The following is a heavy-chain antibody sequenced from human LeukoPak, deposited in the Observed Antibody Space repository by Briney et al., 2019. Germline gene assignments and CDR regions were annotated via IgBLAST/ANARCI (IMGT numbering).Heavy chain of an antibody. J-gene: IGHJ4*02. CDR1: GYTFTNYW. V-gene: IGHV5-51*01. Sequence: GESLKISCKGSGYTFTNYWIGWVRQMPGEGLEWMGIMYPGDSDTRYSPSFQGQVTISADKSISTAYLQWSSLKASDTAMYYCARGDYGDFRVFYTLFDYWGQGTLVTVSS. D-gene: IGHD4-17*01. CDR2: MYPGDSDT. CDR3: ARGDYGDFRVFYTLFDY.